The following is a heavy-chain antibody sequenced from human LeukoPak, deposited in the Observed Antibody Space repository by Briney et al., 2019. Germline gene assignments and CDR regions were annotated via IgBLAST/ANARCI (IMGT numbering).Heavy chain of an antibody. D-gene: IGHD6-13*01. CDR2: IYYSGST. CDR3: ARESIAAAGRGNWFDP. V-gene: IGHV4-39*07. Sequence: SETLSLTCTVSGGSISSSSYYWGWIRQPPGKGLEWIGSIYYSGSTYYNPSLKSRVTISVDTSKNQFSLKLSSVTAADTAVYYCARESIAAAGRGNWFDPWGQGTLVTVSS. CDR1: GGSISSSSYY. J-gene: IGHJ5*02.